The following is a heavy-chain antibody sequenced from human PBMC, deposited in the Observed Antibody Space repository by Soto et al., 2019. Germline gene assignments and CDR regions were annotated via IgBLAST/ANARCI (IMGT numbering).Heavy chain of an antibody. Sequence: EVQLVESGGGLVQPGGSLRLSCGASGFTVSSNYMSWVRQAPGKGLEWVSVIYSGGSTYYADSVKGRFTISRDNSKNTLYLQMNSLRAEDTAVYYCAREDGYRGGDAFDIWGQGTMVTVSS. CDR1: GFTVSSNY. V-gene: IGHV3-66*01. CDR3: AREDGYRGGDAFDI. CDR2: IYSGGST. J-gene: IGHJ3*02. D-gene: IGHD5-12*01.